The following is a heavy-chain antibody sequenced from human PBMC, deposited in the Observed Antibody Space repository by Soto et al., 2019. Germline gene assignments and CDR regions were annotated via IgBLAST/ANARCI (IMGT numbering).Heavy chain of an antibody. CDR2: ISYDGSNK. J-gene: IGHJ6*02. V-gene: IGHV3-30-3*01. CDR3: ARDRYYDTLNGYYTYYGMDV. CDR1: GFTFSSYA. Sequence: GGSLRLSCAASGFTFSSYAMHWVRQAPGKGLEWVAVISYDGSNKYYADSVKGRFTISRDNSKNTLYLQMNSLRAEDTAVYYCARDRYYDTLNGYYTYYGMDVWGQGTTVTVSS. D-gene: IGHD3-9*01.